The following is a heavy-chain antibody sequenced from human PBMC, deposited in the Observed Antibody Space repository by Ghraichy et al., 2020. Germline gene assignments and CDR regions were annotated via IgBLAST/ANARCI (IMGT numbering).Heavy chain of an antibody. V-gene: IGHV4-4*09. J-gene: IGHJ3*02. CDR3: ARHAHSSGWGGSDAFDI. Sequence: SETLSLTCTVSGGSISSYYWSWIRQPPGKRLEWIGYIYTSGSTNYNPSLKSRVTISVDTSKNQFPLKLSSVTAADTAVYYCARHAHSSGWGGSDAFDIWGQGTMVTVSS. CDR1: GGSISSYY. D-gene: IGHD6-19*01. CDR2: IYTSGST.